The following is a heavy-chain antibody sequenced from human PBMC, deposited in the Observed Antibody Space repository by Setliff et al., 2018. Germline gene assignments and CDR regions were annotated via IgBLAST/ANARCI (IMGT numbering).Heavy chain of an antibody. Sequence: KPSETLSLTCSVSGGSISSSSYYWGWIRQPPGKGLEWIGSIYYSGSTYYNPSLKSRVTISVDTSKNQISLKLSSVTAADTAVYYCARDRRGGYGAINWFDPWGQGTLVTAPQ. D-gene: IGHD3-16*01. CDR3: ARDRRGGYGAINWFDP. CDR1: GGSISSSSYY. V-gene: IGHV4-39*07. CDR2: IYYSGST. J-gene: IGHJ5*02.